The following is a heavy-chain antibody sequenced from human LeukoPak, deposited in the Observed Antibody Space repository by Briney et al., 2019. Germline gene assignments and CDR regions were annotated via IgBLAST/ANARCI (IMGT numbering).Heavy chain of an antibody. CDR3: ARSIVVVVAATLLHWFDP. V-gene: IGHV1-69*06. Sequence: SVKVSCKASGGTFSSYAISWVRQAPGQGLEWMGGIIPIFGTANYAQKSQGRVTITADKSTSTAYMELSSLRSEDTAVYYCARSIVVVVAATLLHWFDPWGQGTLVTVSS. J-gene: IGHJ5*02. CDR1: GGTFSSYA. CDR2: IIPIFGTA. D-gene: IGHD2-15*01.